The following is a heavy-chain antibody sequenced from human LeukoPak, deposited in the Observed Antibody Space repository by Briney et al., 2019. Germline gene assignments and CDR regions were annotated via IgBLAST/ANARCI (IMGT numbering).Heavy chain of an antibody. D-gene: IGHD6-19*01. Sequence: GGSLRLSCAASGFTFSSYAMHWVRQAPGKWLEWVAVIWYDGSNKYYADSVKGRFTISRDHSKNTLYLQMKSLRAEDTAVYYCARELEIAVAGTLGYWGQGTLVTVSS. J-gene: IGHJ4*02. CDR3: ARELEIAVAGTLGY. CDR2: IWYDGSNK. V-gene: IGHV3-33*01. CDR1: GFTFSSYA.